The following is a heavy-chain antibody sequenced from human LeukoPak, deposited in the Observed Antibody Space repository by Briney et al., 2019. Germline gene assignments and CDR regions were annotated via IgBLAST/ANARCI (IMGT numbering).Heavy chain of an antibody. CDR2: IYSDGTA. CDR3: VRDLT. V-gene: IGHV3-53*01. CDR1: GFTFSSYA. J-gene: IGHJ5*02. Sequence: GGSLRLSCVASGFTFSSYAMGWVRQGPGKGLEWVSVIYSDGTAYYADSVKGRFTISRDNSKSTLYLQMNSLRADDTAVYYCVRDLTWGQGTLVTVSS.